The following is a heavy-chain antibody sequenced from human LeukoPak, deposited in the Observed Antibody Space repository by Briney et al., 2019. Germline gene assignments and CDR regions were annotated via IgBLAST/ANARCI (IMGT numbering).Heavy chain of an antibody. CDR2: ISGSGGST. D-gene: IGHD3-10*01. J-gene: IGHJ6*03. V-gene: IGHV3-23*01. CDR1: GFTFSSYA. CDR3: ASSFYGSGSYYYSYYYYMDV. Sequence: PGGSLRLSCAASGFTFSSYAMSWVRQAPGKGLEWVSAISGSGGSTYYADSVKGRFTISRDNSKNTLYLQMNSLRAEDTAVYYCASSFYGSGSYYYSYYYYMDVWGKGTTVTVSS.